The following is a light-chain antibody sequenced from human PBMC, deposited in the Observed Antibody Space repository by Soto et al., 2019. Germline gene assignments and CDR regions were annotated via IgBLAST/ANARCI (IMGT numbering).Light chain of an antibody. CDR2: GAF. CDR1: QSVSSSY. CDR3: QQFSSYPLT. V-gene: IGKV3-20*01. J-gene: IGKJ4*01. Sequence: EIVLTQAPGTLSLSPGERATLSCRASQSVSSSYLAWYQQKPGQAPRLLIYGAFNRATGTPDRFSGTGSGTDFTLTISRLEPEDFAVYYCQQFSSYPLTFGGGTKVDIK.